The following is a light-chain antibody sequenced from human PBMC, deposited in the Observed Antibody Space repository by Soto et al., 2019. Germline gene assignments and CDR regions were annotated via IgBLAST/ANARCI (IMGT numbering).Light chain of an antibody. CDR2: RTE. Sequence: QSGLTQPPSASGTPGQIITISCSGSRSNIGNNIVTWYQQFPGAAPKVVIYRTEQRPSGVPDRFSGSKSGTSASLAISGLQPEDEADYYRGAWDDTGTGRWVFGGGTKLTVL. CDR3: GAWDDTGTGRWV. V-gene: IGLV1-44*01. J-gene: IGLJ3*02. CDR1: RSNIGNNI.